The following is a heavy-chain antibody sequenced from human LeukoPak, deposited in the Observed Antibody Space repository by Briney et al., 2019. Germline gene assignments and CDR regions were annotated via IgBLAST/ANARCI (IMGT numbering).Heavy chain of an antibody. V-gene: IGHV4-34*01. CDR1: GGSFSGYY. D-gene: IGHD6-19*01. CDR2: INHSGST. CDR3: ATRLYSSGWYGLGY. J-gene: IGHJ4*02. Sequence: SDTLSLTCAVYGGSFSGYYWGWIRQPPGKGLEWIGEINHSGSTKYNPSLKSRVTISVDTSKNQFSLKLSSVTAADTAVYYCATRLYSSGWYGLGYWGQGTLVTVSS.